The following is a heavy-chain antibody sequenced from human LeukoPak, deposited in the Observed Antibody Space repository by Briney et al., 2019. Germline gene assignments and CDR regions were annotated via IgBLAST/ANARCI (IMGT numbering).Heavy chain of an antibody. Sequence: NSAETLSLTCSVSGGSISSYYWSWIRQPAGKGLEWIGRIFAGSGDTSYNSSLKSRVSMSVDTSNNQFSLNLRSVTAADTAVYFCIRDRGAVAGDNWFDPWGQGTLVTGSS. D-gene: IGHD6-19*01. CDR1: GGSISSYY. V-gene: IGHV4-4*07. CDR3: IRDRGAVAGDNWFDP. CDR2: IFAGSGDT. J-gene: IGHJ5*02.